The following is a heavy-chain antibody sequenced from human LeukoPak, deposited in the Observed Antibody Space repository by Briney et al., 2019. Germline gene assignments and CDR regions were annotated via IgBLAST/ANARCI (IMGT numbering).Heavy chain of an antibody. CDR3: AREFDSRSRYRGGGYYFDY. Sequence: GRSLRLSCAASGFTFSSYAMHWVRQAPGKGLEWVAVISYDGSNKYYADSVKGRFTISRDNSKNTLYLQMNSLRAEDTAVYYCAREFDSRSRYRGGGYYFDYWGQGTLVTVSS. V-gene: IGHV3-30-3*01. CDR1: GFTFSSYA. D-gene: IGHD6-13*01. CDR2: ISYDGSNK. J-gene: IGHJ4*02.